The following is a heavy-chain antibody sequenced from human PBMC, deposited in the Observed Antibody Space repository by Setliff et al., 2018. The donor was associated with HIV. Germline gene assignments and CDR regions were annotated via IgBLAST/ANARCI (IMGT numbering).Heavy chain of an antibody. CDR3: ARDWGKTGYFYYGLDV. CDR2: IYGDDST. Sequence: GSLRLSCAASTISTLSVSLNYMSWVRQAPGKGLEYVSIIYGDDSTYYADSVKGRFTIYRDNSENTLYLHMSSLRAEVTAVYYCARDWGKTGYFYYGLDVWGQGTTVTVSS. D-gene: IGHD1-1*01. V-gene: IGHV3-66*02. J-gene: IGHJ6*02. CDR1: TISTLSVSLNY.